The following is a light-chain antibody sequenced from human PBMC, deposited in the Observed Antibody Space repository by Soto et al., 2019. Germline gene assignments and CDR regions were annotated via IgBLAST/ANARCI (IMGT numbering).Light chain of an antibody. CDR3: QQYNSYSWT. CDR2: AAS. Sequence: DIQMTQSPSTLSASVGDRVTITCRASQSISSGLAWYQQKPGKAPRLLIYAASSLKSGVPSRFSGSGSGTEFTLTISSLQPDDFATYYCQQYNSYSWTFGQGTKVEIK. J-gene: IGKJ1*01. CDR1: QSISSG. V-gene: IGKV1-5*01.